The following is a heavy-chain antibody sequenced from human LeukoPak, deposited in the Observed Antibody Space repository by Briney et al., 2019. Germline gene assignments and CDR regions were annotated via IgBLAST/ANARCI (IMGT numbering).Heavy chain of an antibody. CDR1: GFTFSSYS. CDR3: ATGVPYYYDSVFDY. Sequence: PGGSLTLSCAASGFTFSSYSMNWVRQAAGKGLEWVSSISSSSSYIYYADSVKGRFTISRDNAKHSLYLQMNSLRAEDTAVYYCATGVPYYYDSVFDYWGQGTLVTVSS. V-gene: IGHV3-21*01. J-gene: IGHJ4*02. D-gene: IGHD3-22*01. CDR2: ISSSSSYI.